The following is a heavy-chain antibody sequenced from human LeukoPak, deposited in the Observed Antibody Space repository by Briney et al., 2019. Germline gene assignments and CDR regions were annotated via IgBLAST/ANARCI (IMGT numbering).Heavy chain of an antibody. CDR2: LSYDGKDGGNR. CDR3: AREGVNSPDDTFYV. D-gene: IGHD1-14*01. V-gene: IGHV3-30-3*01. CDR1: GFTLRSYA. J-gene: IGHJ3*01. Sequence: SLRLSCAASGFTLRSYAMHWVRKAPGKGVMTVAVLSYDGKDGGNRYYADSVKGRFTISRDDSKSTLYLQMNSQRAEDTAVYYCAREGVNSPDDTFYVWGQERMVTVSP.